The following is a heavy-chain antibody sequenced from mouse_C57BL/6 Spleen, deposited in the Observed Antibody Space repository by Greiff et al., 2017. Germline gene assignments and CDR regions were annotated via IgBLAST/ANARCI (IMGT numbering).Heavy chain of an antibody. V-gene: IGHV1-15*01. Sequence: QVQLQQSGAELVRPGASVTLSCKASGYTFTDYEMHWVKQTPVHGLEWIGAIDPETGGTAYNQKFKGKAILTADKSSSTAYMELRSLTSEDSAVYNCTRWAAQATGAMDYWGQGTSVTVSS. J-gene: IGHJ4*01. CDR2: IDPETGGT. D-gene: IGHD3-2*02. CDR3: TRWAAQATGAMDY. CDR1: GYTFTDYE.